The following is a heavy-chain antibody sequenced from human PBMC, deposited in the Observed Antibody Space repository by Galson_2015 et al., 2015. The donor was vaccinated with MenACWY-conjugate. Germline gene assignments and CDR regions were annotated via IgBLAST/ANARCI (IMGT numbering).Heavy chain of an antibody. Sequence: SESLSLTCPVSGASISSPHWSWFRQPPGQGLEWIAYIRDTGSLKDNPSLKSRVTMSADKSNNQFSLRLISVTATDTAVYYCARLPTWGSSFGYFDYWGQGSLVAVSS. J-gene: IGHJ4*02. CDR3: ARLPTWGSSFGYFDY. CDR1: GASISSPH. CDR2: IRDTGSL. D-gene: IGHD7-27*01. V-gene: IGHV4-59*08.